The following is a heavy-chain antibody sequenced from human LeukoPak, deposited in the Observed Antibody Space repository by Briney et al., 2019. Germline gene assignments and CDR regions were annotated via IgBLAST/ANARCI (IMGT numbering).Heavy chain of an antibody. D-gene: IGHD2-15*01. V-gene: IGHV4-4*02. CDR3: ARGRYSWDLRY. J-gene: IGHJ4*02. CDR1: GGSISSSNW. Sequence: SETLSLTCAVSGGSISSSNWWSWVRQPPGKGLEWIGYIYYSGSTNYNPSLKSRVTISVDTSKNQFSLKLSSVTAADTAVYYCARGRYSWDLRYWGQGTLVTVSS. CDR2: IYYSGST.